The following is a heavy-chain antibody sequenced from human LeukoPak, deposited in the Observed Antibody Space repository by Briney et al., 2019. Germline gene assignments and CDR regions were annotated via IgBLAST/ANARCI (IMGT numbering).Heavy chain of an antibody. Sequence: GGSLRLSCAASGFTFSSYAMSWVRQAPGKGLEWVSAISGSGGSTYYADSVKGRFTISRDNSKNTLYLQMNSLRAEDTAVYYCAKKGRSYDSSGYYSLDSGGQGTRVTVSS. D-gene: IGHD3-22*01. CDR3: AKKGRSYDSSGYYSLDS. J-gene: IGHJ4*02. V-gene: IGHV3-23*01. CDR2: ISGSGGST. CDR1: GFTFSSYA.